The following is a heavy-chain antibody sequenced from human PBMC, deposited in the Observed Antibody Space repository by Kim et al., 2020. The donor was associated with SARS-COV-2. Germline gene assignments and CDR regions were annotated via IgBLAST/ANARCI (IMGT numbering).Heavy chain of an antibody. D-gene: IGHD4-17*01. CDR1: GFTFSNAW. J-gene: IGHJ5*02. CDR3: ATALRYGDRFDH. Sequence: GGSLRLSCETSGFTFSNAWMSWVRQAPGKSLEWVGRIKSKDDGETTDTAAPVKGRFAISRDDFKNMAYLQMTNLTTDDTALYYCATALRYGDRFDHWGRGPLVTVSS. CDR2: IKSKDDGETT. V-gene: IGHV3-15*05.